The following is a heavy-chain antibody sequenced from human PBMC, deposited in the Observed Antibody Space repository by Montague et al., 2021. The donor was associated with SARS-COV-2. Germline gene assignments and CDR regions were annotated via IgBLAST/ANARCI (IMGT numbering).Heavy chain of an antibody. Sequence: PALGKPTQTLTLTCTFSGFSLSTSGMCVSWIRQPPGKALEWLALSDWDDDKYYSTSLKTRLTISKDTSKNQVVLTMTNMDPVDTATYYCATTIYDYVWGTRVEFDYWGQGTLVTVSS. CDR2: SDWDDDK. D-gene: IGHD3-16*01. J-gene: IGHJ4*02. CDR3: ATTIYDYVWGTRVEFDY. CDR1: GFSLSTSGMC. V-gene: IGHV2-70*01.